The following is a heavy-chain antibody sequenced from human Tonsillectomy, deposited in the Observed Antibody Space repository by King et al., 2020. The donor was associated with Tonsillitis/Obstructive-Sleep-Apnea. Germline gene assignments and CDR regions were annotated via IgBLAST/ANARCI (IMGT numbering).Heavy chain of an antibody. CDR2: FSHRGTT. V-gene: IGHV4-38-2*02. CDR3: ARSPPLMGRGVTTSLRAVDF. J-gene: IGHJ4*02. CDR1: GYSISSGYY. D-gene: IGHD3-10*01. Sequence: QLQESGPGLVKPSDTLSLTCTVSGYSISSGYYWGWIRQPPGQGLEWIGSFSHRGTTFYNPSLKSRVTMSGDSPRDQISLRLRSVTAADTAVYYCARSPPLMGRGVTTSLRAVDFWGQGTLVTVSS.